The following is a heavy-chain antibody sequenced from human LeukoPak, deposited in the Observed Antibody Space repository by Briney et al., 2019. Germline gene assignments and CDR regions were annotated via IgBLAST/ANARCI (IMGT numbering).Heavy chain of an antibody. CDR2: INHSGST. Sequence: SETLSLTCAVYGGSFSGYYWSWIRQPPGKGLEWIGEINHSGSTNYNPSLKSRVTISVDKSKNQFSLKLSSVTAADTAVYYCARDPGRAGYYYGMDVWGQGTTVTVSS. CDR1: GGSFSGYY. D-gene: IGHD2-15*01. V-gene: IGHV4-34*01. CDR3: ARDPGRAGYYYGMDV. J-gene: IGHJ6*02.